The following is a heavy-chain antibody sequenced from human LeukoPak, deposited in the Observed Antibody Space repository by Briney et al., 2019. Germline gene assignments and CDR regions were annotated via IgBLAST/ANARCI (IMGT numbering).Heavy chain of an antibody. CDR3: ARAPSIAARGDY. Sequence: GGSLRLSCAASGFTVSSNYMSWVRQAPGKGLEWVSVIYSGGSTYYADSVKGRFTISRDNSKNTLYLQTNSLRAEDTAVYYCARAPSIAARGDYWGQGTLVTVSS. CDR1: GFTVSSNY. D-gene: IGHD6-6*01. J-gene: IGHJ4*02. CDR2: IYSGGST. V-gene: IGHV3-66*02.